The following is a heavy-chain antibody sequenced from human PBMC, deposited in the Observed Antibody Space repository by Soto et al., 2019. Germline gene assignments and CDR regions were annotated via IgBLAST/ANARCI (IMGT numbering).Heavy chain of an antibody. CDR1: GYTFTGYY. CDR3: GKERRGRGWFVCNY. D-gene: IGHD6-19*01. CDR2: INPNSGGT. Sequence: ASVKVSCKASGYTFTGYYMHWVRQAPGQGLEWMGWINPNSGGTNYAQKFQGWVTMTRDTSISTAYMELNSLRANDTAVYYCGKERRGRGWFVCNYWGQGIVVTVSS. V-gene: IGHV1-2*04. J-gene: IGHJ4*02.